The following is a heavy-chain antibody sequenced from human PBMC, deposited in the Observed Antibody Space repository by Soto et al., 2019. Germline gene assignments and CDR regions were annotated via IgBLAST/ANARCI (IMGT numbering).Heavy chain of an antibody. CDR1: GFTFSSYA. J-gene: IGHJ4*02. Sequence: GGSLRLSCAASGFTFSSYAMSWVRQAPGKGLEWVSAISGSGGSTYYADSVKGRFTISRDNSKNTLYLQMNSLRAEDTALYYCAKGPGSLSVTTEYYFDYWGQGTLVTVSS. CDR3: AKGPGSLSVTTEYYFDY. CDR2: ISGSGGST. D-gene: IGHD4-17*01. V-gene: IGHV3-23*01.